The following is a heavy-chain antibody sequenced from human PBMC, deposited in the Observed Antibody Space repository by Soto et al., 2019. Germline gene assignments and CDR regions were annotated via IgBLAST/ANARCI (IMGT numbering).Heavy chain of an antibody. CDR2: IIPIFGTA. V-gene: IGHV1-69*13. Sequence: SVKVSCKASGGTFSSYAISWVRQAPGQGLEWMGGIIPIFGTANYAQKFQGRVTITADESTSTAYMELSSLRSEDTAVYYCARGTLDTAMVMPHYGMDVWGQGTTVTVSS. CDR3: ARGTLDTAMVMPHYGMDV. D-gene: IGHD5-18*01. CDR1: GGTFSSYA. J-gene: IGHJ6*02.